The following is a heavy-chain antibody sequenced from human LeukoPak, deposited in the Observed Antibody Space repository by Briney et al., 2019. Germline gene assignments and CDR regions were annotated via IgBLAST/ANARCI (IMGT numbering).Heavy chain of an antibody. CDR3: ARDFGNCTVSRCFGIPIDY. CDR1: GFTFSKYA. CDR2: ITTSGAT. J-gene: IGHJ4*02. Sequence: GGSLRLSCAPSGFTFSKYAVSWVRQAPGKGLEWVSGITTSGATHYADSVKGRFTISRDNSKNTLYLQMNSLRAEDTAVYYCARDFGNCTVSRCFGIPIDYWGQGTLVTVSS. V-gene: IGHV3-23*01. D-gene: IGHD2-8*02.